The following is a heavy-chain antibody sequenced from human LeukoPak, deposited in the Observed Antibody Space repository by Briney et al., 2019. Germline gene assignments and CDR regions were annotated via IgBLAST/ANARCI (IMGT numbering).Heavy chain of an antibody. V-gene: IGHV3-23*01. CDR1: GFTFNNYA. J-gene: IGHJ4*02. D-gene: IGHD6-19*01. CDR3: AKDRGSGWFGSDY. CDR2: ITINGGRT. Sequence: GGSLRLSCAASGFTFNNYAMNWVRQAPGKGLEWVSGITINGGRTYYADSVKGRFTISRDNSKNTLNLQMNSLGAEDTAVYYCAKDRGSGWFGSDYWGQGTLVTVSS.